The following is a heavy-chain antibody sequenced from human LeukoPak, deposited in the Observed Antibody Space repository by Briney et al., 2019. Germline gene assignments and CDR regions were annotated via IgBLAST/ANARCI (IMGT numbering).Heavy chain of an antibody. D-gene: IGHD5-18*01. CDR1: GFTFSDYA. CDR3: AGRPTGYSSGYVY. Sequence: GGSLRLSCAASGFTFSDYAMSWVRQAPEKGLDWVSVISGSAHKIRYADSVKGRFTISRDNSENTVYLQMNNLRAEDTALYYCAGRPTGYSSGYVYWGQEALVTVSS. V-gene: IGHV3-23*01. CDR2: ISGSAHKI. J-gene: IGHJ4*02.